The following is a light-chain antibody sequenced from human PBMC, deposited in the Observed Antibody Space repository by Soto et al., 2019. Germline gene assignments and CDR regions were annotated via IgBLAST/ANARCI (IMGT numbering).Light chain of an antibody. V-gene: IGLV2-14*01. Sequence: QSVLTQPASVSGSPGQSIPISCTGTSSDVGDYNYVSWYQEHPGKAPKLMIYDGSNRPSGVSNRFSGSKSGSTASLTISGLQAEDEADYYCSSYTSSTTRVFGTGTKVTVL. CDR1: SSDVGDYNY. CDR2: DGS. CDR3: SSYTSSTTRV. J-gene: IGLJ1*01.